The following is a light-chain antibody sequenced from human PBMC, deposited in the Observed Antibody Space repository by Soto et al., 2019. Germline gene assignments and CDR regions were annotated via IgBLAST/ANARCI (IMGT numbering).Light chain of an antibody. CDR3: ISHAGASNV. V-gene: IGLV2-8*01. CDR1: SSDVGATDY. J-gene: IGLJ1*01. Sequence: QSALTQPPSASGSPGQSVAISCTGTSSDVGATDYVSWYQKHSGKAPKLLLYEVNKRPSGVPDRFSGSKSGNTASLTVSALQADDEADYYCISHAGASNVLGTGTKLTVL. CDR2: EVN.